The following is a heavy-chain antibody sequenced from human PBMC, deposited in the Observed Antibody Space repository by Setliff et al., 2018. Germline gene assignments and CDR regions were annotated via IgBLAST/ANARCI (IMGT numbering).Heavy chain of an antibody. V-gene: IGHV3-33*06. CDR1: GFAFRTYA. J-gene: IGHJ4*02. CDR3: AKDVGLGSGWSYFDY. Sequence: GGSLRLSCAASGFAFRTYAMSWVRQAPGKGLEWVAGTWYDGTTKYYADSVKGRFTISRDNSRNTLYLQMDSLRADDTAVYFCAKDVGLGSGWSYFDYWGQGALVTVSS. CDR2: TWYDGTTK. D-gene: IGHD6-19*01.